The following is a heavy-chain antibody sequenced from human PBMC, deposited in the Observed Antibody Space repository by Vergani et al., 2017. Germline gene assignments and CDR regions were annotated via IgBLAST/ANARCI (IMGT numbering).Heavy chain of an antibody. CDR3: ATKSCGTPGCQIGYFRE. CDR2: ISYDGTQT. D-gene: IGHD1-1*01. CDR1: GFTSSYYG. V-gene: IGHV3-30*03. Sequence: QVHLVESGGGVVQPGRSLRLSCVVSGFTSSYYGMHCVRQAPGKGLEWVAVISYDGTQTYYADSVKGRFTISRDNSKSTLYLQMNSLRTEDTAMYYCATKSCGTPGCQIGYFREWVQGTLVTVSS. J-gene: IGHJ1*01.